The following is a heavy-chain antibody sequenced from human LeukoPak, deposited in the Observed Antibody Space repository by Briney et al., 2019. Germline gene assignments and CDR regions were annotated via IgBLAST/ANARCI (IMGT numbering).Heavy chain of an antibody. J-gene: IGHJ6*03. D-gene: IGHD6-13*01. CDR1: GGSFSGYY. CDR3: ARGSVYSSSRYNYYYYYYMDV. V-gene: IGHV4-34*01. CDR2: INHSGST. Sequence: SETLSLTCAVYGGSFSGYYWSGIRQPPGKGLEWIGEINHSGSTNYNPSLKSRDTISVDPSKNKFSLKLSSVTAADTAVYYCARGSVYSSSRYNYYYYYYMDVWGKGTTVTVSS.